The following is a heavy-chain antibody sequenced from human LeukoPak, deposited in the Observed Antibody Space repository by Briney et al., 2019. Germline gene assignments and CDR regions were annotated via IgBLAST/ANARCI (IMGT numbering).Heavy chain of an antibody. V-gene: IGHV3-7*01. CDR2: IKPDESET. CDR3: GGFGYEAAVDL. CDR1: GLTFNTYW. Sequence: GGSLRLSCAASGLTFNTYWMTWVRQAPGKGLEWVANIKPDESETYYVDTVKGRFTISRDNAKNLLYLQMSSLRGEDTAVYYCGGFGYEAAVDLWGQGTLVTVSS. J-gene: IGHJ4*02. D-gene: IGHD6-13*01.